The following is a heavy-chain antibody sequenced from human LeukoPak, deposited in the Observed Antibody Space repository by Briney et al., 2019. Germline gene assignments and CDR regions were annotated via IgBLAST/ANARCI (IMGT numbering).Heavy chain of an antibody. CDR2: ISGSGGTT. CDR3: AKRGYYYDSSGYYYFDY. Sequence: GGSLRLSCAASGFTFSSYAMSWVRQAPGKGLEWVSAISGSGGTTYYADSVKGRFTISRDNSKNTLYLQMNSLRAEDTAVYYCAKRGYYYDSSGYYYFDYWGQGTLVTVSS. D-gene: IGHD3-22*01. CDR1: GFTFSSYA. J-gene: IGHJ4*02. V-gene: IGHV3-23*01.